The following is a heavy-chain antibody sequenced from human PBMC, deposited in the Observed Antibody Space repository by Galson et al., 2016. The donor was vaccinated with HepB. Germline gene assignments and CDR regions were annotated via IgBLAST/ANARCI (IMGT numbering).Heavy chain of an antibody. CDR2: IYYSGTT. Sequence: TLSLTCTVSGGSISNGGSYWSWIRQHPGKGLEWIGYIYYSGTTYYNPSLKSRIIISADMSKNQFSLKLSSVTAADTAVYYCATGRRVGYAYYFGMDVWGQGTPVTVSS. V-gene: IGHV4-31*03. J-gene: IGHJ6*02. D-gene: IGHD5-18*01. CDR1: GGSISNGGSY. CDR3: ATGRRVGYAYYFGMDV.